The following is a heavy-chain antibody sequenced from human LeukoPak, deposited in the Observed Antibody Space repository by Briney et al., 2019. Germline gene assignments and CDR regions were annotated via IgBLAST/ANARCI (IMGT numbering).Heavy chain of an antibody. CDR1: GFTFSTYW. CDR2: IKQDGSEK. D-gene: IGHD3-9*01. Sequence: GGSLRLSCAASGFTFSTYWMTWVRQAPGKGLEWVANIKQDGSEKYFVDSVKGRFTISRDNSKNTLYLQMNSLRAEDTAVYYCAKVARGDYDILTGYARMYYFDYWGQGTLVTVSS. V-gene: IGHV3-7*03. J-gene: IGHJ4*02. CDR3: AKVARGDYDILTGYARMYYFDY.